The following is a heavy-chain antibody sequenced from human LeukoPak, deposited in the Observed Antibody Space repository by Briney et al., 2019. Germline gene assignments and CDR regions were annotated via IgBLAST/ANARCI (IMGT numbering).Heavy chain of an antibody. Sequence: GRSLRLSCAASGFTFSSYGMHWVRQAPGKGLEWVAFIRYDGSNKYYADSVKGRFTISRDNSKNTLYLQMNSLRAEDTAVYYCAKRRGTLTTLSTKSSTSLQTTVKGGPNDAFDIWGQGTMVTVSS. J-gene: IGHJ3*02. CDR1: GFTFSSYG. CDR2: IRYDGSNK. D-gene: IGHD2-2*01. CDR3: AKRRGTLTTLSTKSSTSLQTTVKGGPNDAFDI. V-gene: IGHV3-30*02.